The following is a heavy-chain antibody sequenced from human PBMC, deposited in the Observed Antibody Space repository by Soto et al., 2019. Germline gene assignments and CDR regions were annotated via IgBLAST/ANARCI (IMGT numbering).Heavy chain of an antibody. J-gene: IGHJ4*02. Sequence: GGSLRLSCAASGFTFSTYWMSWVRRTPGKGLEWVANIRQDGTEKYYVDSVRGRLTVSRDNAKSSLYLQMNSLRVEDTAVYYCARAGYCGGDCYSGAFDYWGQGTLVTVSS. CDR3: ARAGYCGGDCYSGAFDY. V-gene: IGHV3-7*01. CDR2: IRQDGTEK. D-gene: IGHD2-21*02. CDR1: GFTFSTYW.